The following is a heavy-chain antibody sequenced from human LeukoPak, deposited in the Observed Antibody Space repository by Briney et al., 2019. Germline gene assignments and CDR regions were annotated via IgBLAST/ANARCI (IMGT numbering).Heavy chain of an antibody. CDR1: GFTFTHYA. Sequence: GSLRLSCAASGFTFTHYAMTWVRQAPGRGLERVSDISGYSDYTYYADSVKGRFTISRDNSKSTLYLQMNSLRADDTALYYCARGGFGTVTDYWGQGTLVTVSS. V-gene: IGHV3-23*01. CDR3: ARGGFGTVTDY. D-gene: IGHD4-17*01. J-gene: IGHJ4*02. CDR2: ISGYSDYT.